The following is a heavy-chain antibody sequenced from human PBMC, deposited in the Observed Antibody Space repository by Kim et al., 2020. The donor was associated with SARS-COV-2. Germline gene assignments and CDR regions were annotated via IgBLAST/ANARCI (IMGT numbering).Heavy chain of an antibody. CDR1: GFTFSSYG. D-gene: IGHD1-1*01. CDR3: AKDLSYLTSSNCHTYYYYYGMDV. Sequence: GGSLRLSCAASGFTFSSYGMHWVRQAPGKGLEWVAVISFDGRNKNYADSVRGRFTISRDNSKNTFYLHLNSLTAEDTAVYYCAKDLSYLTSSNCHTYYYYYGMDVWGQGTTVTVSS. V-gene: IGHV3-30*18. CDR2: ISFDGRNK. J-gene: IGHJ6*02.